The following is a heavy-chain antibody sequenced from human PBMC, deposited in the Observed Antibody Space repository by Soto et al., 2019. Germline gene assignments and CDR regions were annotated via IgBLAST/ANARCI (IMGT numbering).Heavy chain of an antibody. V-gene: IGHV1-2*04. J-gene: IGHJ6*03. CDR1: GYTFTGYY. D-gene: IGHD6-13*01. CDR2: INPNSGGT. CDR3: ARDLSSSRAGYYYYMAV. Sequence: GASVKVSCKASGYTFTGYYMHCVRQAPGQGLEWMGWINPNSGGTNYAQKFQGWVTMTRDTSISTAYMELSRLRSDDTAVYYCARDLSSSRAGYYYYMAVWGKGTTVTVSS.